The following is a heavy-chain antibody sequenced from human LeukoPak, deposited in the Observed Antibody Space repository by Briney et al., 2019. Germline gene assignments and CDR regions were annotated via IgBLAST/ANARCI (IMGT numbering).Heavy chain of an antibody. D-gene: IGHD3-10*01. CDR2: TSYDGSTK. Sequence: PGRSLRLSCAASGFTFSSHGMHWVRKAPGKGLEWVAVTSYDGSTKYYADSAKGRFNISRDNSKNTLYLQMNSLRVDDTAVYYCAKDATLFGDQYFDYWGQGTLVIVSS. J-gene: IGHJ4*02. CDR1: GFTFSSHG. CDR3: AKDATLFGDQYFDY. V-gene: IGHV3-30*18.